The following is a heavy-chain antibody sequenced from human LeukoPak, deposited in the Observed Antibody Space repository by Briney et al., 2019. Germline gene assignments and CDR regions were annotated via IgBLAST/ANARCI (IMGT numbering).Heavy chain of an antibody. J-gene: IGHJ5*02. V-gene: IGHV3-48*03. Sequence: SGGSLRLSCAASGFTFSSYEMNWVRQAPGKGLDWVSYISSSGSTIYYADSVKGRFTISRDNAKNSLYLQMNSLRAEDTAVYYCASSQYYSGEPNWFDPWGQGTLVTVSS. D-gene: IGHD2/OR15-2a*01. CDR2: ISSSGSTI. CDR3: ASSQYYSGEPNWFDP. CDR1: GFTFSSYE.